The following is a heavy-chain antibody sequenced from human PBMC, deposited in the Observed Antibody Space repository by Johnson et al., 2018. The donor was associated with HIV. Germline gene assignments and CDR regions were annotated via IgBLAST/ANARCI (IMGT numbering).Heavy chain of an antibody. V-gene: IGHV3-30*04. J-gene: IGHJ3*02. D-gene: IGHD6-6*01. CDR1: GFTFSSYA. CDR2: ISYDGSNK. Sequence: QVQLVESGGGVVQPGRSLRLSCAASGFTFSSYAMHWVRQAPGKGLEWVAVISYDGSNKYYADSVKGRFTISRVNSKNTLYLQMNSLRAEDTAVYYCARRKAPYDAFDIWGQGTMVTVSS. CDR3: ARRKAPYDAFDI.